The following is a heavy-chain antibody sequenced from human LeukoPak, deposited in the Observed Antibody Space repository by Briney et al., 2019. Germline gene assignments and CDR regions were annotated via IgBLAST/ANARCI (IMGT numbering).Heavy chain of an antibody. CDR2: IIPIFGTA. CDR3: ARDWGLGSIADN. CDR1: GGTFSSYA. Sequence: SVKVSCKASGGTFSSYAISWVRQAPGQGLEWMGGIIPIFGTANYAQKFQGRVTITADESTSTAYMELSSLRSEDTAVYYCARDWGLGSIADNWGQGTLVTVSS. J-gene: IGHJ4*02. V-gene: IGHV1-69*01. D-gene: IGHD6-6*01.